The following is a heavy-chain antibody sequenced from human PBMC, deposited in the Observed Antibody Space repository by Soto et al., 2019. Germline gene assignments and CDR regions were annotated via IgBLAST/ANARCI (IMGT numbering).Heavy chain of an antibody. CDR3: AREVVRPYFDY. D-gene: IGHD2-2*01. Sequence: QVQLVESGGGVVQPGRSLRLSCAASRFTSSTSAMHWVRQAPGKGLEWVAVTSYDGTTKYYADSVKGRFTISRDNSKDTLALQMNSLSTDDTAVYYCAREVVRPYFDYWGQGILVTVSS. J-gene: IGHJ4*02. CDR2: TSYDGTTK. CDR1: RFTSSTSA. V-gene: IGHV3-30-3*01.